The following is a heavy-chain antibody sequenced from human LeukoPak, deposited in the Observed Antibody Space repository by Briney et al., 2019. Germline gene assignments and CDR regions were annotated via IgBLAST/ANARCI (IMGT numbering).Heavy chain of an antibody. CDR1: GGSFSGYY. Sequence: SETLSLTCAVYGGSFSGYYWSWIRQPPGKGLEWIGEINHSGSTNYNPSLKSRVTISVDTSKNQFSLKLSSVTAADTAVYYCARLGQQQLAFGYWGQGTLVTVSS. D-gene: IGHD6-13*01. CDR3: ARLGQQQLAFGY. CDR2: INHSGST. J-gene: IGHJ4*02. V-gene: IGHV4-34*01.